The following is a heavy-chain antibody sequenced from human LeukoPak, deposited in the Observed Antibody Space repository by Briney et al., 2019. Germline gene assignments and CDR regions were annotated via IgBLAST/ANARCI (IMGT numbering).Heavy chain of an antibody. V-gene: IGHV4-39*07. CDR2: MYYRGNT. CDR3: ARVLRSRIKFTMVRGVSPANYHYYYMDV. D-gene: IGHD3-10*01. J-gene: IGHJ6*03. CDR1: GGSISTITYY. Sequence: SETLSLTCTVSGGSISTITYYWGWIRQPPGKGLEWVGHMYYRGNTFYNPSLKSRVTISVDTSKNQFSLKLRSVTAADTAVYYCARVLRSRIKFTMVRGVSPANYHYYYMDVWGKGTTVTVSS.